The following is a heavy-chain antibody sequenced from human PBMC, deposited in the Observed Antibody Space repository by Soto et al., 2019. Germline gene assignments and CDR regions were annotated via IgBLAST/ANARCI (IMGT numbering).Heavy chain of an antibody. Sequence: GGSLRLSCAASGFTFDDYTMHWVRQAPGKGLEWVSLISWDGGSTYYADSVKGRFTISRDNSKNSLYLQMNSLRTEDTALYYCAKDMEGMYSSGWYVFDYWGQGTLVTV. CDR2: ISWDGGST. CDR1: GFTFDDYT. V-gene: IGHV3-43*01. J-gene: IGHJ4*02. CDR3: AKDMEGMYSSGWYVFDY. D-gene: IGHD6-19*01.